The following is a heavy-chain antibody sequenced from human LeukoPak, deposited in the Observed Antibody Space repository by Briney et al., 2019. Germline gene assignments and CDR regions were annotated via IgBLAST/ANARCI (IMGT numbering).Heavy chain of an antibody. J-gene: IGHJ6*03. CDR2: IYHSGST. D-gene: IGHD6-13*01. CDR1: GGSLSSGGYY. Sequence: PSETLSLTCTVSGGSLSSGGYYWSWIRQPPGKGLGWIGYIYHSGSTYYNPSLKSRVTISVDRSKNQFSLKLSSVTAADTAVYYCGAAAGDYYYYYYMDVWGKGTTVTVSS. CDR3: GAAAGDYYYYYYMDV. V-gene: IGHV4-30-2*01.